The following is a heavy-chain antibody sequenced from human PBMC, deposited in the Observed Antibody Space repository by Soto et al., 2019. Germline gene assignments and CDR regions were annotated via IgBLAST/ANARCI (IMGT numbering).Heavy chain of an antibody. Sequence: QVQLQQWGAGLLKPSETLSLTCAVYGGSFSGYYWSWIRQPPGKGLEWIGEINHSGSTNYNPSLMRRVTISVDTSKNQFSLKLSSVTAADTAVYYCARGWGAATTPFYYYFDYWGQGTLVTVSS. CDR2: INHSGST. J-gene: IGHJ4*02. CDR1: GGSFSGYY. V-gene: IGHV4-34*01. D-gene: IGHD5-12*01. CDR3: ARGWGAATTPFYYYFDY.